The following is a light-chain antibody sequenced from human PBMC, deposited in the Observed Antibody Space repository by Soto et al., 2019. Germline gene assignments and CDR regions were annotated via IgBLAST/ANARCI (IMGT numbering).Light chain of an antibody. J-gene: IGKJ1*01. CDR3: QQRSDWPT. CDR2: DAS. V-gene: IGKV3-11*01. CDR1: QSISSY. Sequence: EIVLTQSPATLSLSPGERATLSCRASQSISSYLAWYQQKTGQAPRLLIYDASNRAAGIPARFSGSGSGTDFPLTLSSLEPEDFALYSCQQRSDWPTFGQGTTVEIK.